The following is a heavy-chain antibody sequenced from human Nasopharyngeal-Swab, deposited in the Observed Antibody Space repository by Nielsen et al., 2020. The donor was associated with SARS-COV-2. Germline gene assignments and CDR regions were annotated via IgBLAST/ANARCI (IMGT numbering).Heavy chain of an antibody. CDR3: ASARPVFDY. V-gene: IGHV3-30-3*01. D-gene: IGHD6-6*01. J-gene: IGHJ4*02. CDR1: GFTFSSYA. CDR2: ISYDGSNK. Sequence: GESLKISCAASGFTFSSYAMHWVRQAPGKGLEWVAVISYDGSNKYYADSVKGRFTISRDNSENTLYLQMNSLRAEDTAVYYCASARPVFDYWGQGTLVTVSS.